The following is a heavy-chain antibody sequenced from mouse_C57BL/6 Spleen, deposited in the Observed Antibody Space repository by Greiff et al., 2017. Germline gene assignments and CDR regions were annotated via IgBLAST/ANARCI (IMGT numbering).Heavy chain of an antibody. V-gene: IGHV5-17*01. Sequence: DVQLQESGGGLVKPGGSLKLSCAASGFTFSDYGMHWVRQAPEKGLEWVAYISSGSSTIYYADTVKGRFTISRDNAKNTLFLQMTSLRSEDTAMYYCARRELTGPWFAYWGQGTLVTVSA. CDR1: GFTFSDYG. CDR2: ISSGSSTI. D-gene: IGHD4-1*01. J-gene: IGHJ3*01. CDR3: ARRELTGPWFAY.